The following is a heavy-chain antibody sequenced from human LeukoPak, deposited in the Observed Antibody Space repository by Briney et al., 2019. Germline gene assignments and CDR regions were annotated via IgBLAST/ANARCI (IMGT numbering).Heavy chain of an antibody. D-gene: IGHD2-21*02. V-gene: IGHV1-8*01. J-gene: IGHJ3*02. CDR2: MNPNSGNT. CDR3: AILPIVVVTDHRRARGDAFDI. Sequence: GASVKVSCKASGYTFTSYDINWVRQATGQGLEWMGWMNPNSGNTGYAQKFQGRVTMTRNTSISTAYMELSSLRSEDTAVYYCAILPIVVVTDHRRARGDAFDIWGQGTMVTVSS. CDR1: GYTFTSYD.